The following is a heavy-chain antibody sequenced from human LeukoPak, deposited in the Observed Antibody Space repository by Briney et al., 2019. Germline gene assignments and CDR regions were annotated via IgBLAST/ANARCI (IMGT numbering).Heavy chain of an antibody. Sequence: SETLSLTCTVSGGSISSYYWSWIRQPPGKGLEWIGYIYYSGSTNYNPSLKSRVTISVDTSKNQFSLKLSSVTAADTAVYYCARGVYGDYPYYYYGMDVWGQGTTVTVSS. CDR1: GGSISSYY. CDR3: ARGVYGDYPYYYYGMDV. CDR2: IYYSGST. V-gene: IGHV4-59*12. D-gene: IGHD4-17*01. J-gene: IGHJ6*02.